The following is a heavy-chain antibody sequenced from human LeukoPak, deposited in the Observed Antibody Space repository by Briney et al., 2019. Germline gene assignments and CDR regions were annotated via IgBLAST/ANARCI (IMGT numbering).Heavy chain of an antibody. CDR1: GGSISSSSYY. CDR3: ASRDEKGNWFDP. Sequence: SETLSLTCTVSGGSISSSSYYWGWIRQPPGKGLEWIGSIYYSGSTYYNPSLKSRVTISVDTSKNQFSLKLSSVTAADTAVYYCASRDEKGNWFDPWGQGTLVTVSS. CDR2: IYYSGST. J-gene: IGHJ5*02. V-gene: IGHV4-39*07.